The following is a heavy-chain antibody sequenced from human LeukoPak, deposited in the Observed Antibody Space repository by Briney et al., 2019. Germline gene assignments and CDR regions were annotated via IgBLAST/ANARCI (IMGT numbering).Heavy chain of an antibody. CDR1: GFTFSSYE. V-gene: IGHV3-48*03. J-gene: IGHJ3*02. D-gene: IGHD2-8*01. CDR3: ARNGVDSTYDI. Sequence: GGSLRLSCAASGFTFSSYEMNWVRQAPGKGLEWVSYISSSGSSIYYADSVKGRFTISRDNAKNSLYLQMNSLRAEDTAVYYCARNGVDSTYDIWGQGTVVTVSS. CDR2: ISSSGSSI.